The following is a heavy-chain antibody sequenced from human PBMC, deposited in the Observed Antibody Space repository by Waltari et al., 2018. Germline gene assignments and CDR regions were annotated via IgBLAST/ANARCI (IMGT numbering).Heavy chain of an antibody. CDR1: GGSFFGYN. J-gene: IGHJ4*02. CDR3: ARGQLWFGEPLLDY. Sequence: QVRLQQWGAGLLKPSETLSLTCSVFGGSFFGYNWSWIRQPPGKGLEWVGEMTHSGTTNYNPSLKSRVTISVDASKNQFSLELSPVTAADTAVYYCARGQLWFGEPLLDYWGQGTLVTVSS. D-gene: IGHD3-10*01. V-gene: IGHV4-34*01. CDR2: MTHSGTT.